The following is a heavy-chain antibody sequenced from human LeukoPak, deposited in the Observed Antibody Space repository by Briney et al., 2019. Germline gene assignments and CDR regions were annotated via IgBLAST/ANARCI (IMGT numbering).Heavy chain of an antibody. V-gene: IGHV4-34*01. CDR1: GGSFSGYY. J-gene: IGHJ5*02. CDR3: ARGHRKNWFDP. D-gene: IGHD1-14*01. CDR2: INHSGST. Sequence: SETLSLTCAVYGGSFSGYYWSWIRQPPGEGLEWIGEINHSGSTNYNPSLKSRVTISVDTSKNQFSLKLSSVTAADTAVYYCARGHRKNWFDPWGQGTLVTVSS.